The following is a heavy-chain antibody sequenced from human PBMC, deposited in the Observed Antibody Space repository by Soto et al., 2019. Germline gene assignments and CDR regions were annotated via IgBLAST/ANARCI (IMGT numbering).Heavy chain of an antibody. D-gene: IGHD3-16*02. J-gene: IGHJ4*02. CDR3: ARGRSFRLVGVPLDS. Sequence: SETLSLTCSVSGGSISSGYYYWSWIRQPPGKGLEWIGNIYYSGNTYYNPSLKSRLIISIDTSKNQFSLKVGSVTAADTAVYYCARGRSFRLVGVPLDSWGQGTLVTVSS. V-gene: IGHV4-30-4*01. CDR2: IYYSGNT. CDR1: GGSISSGYYY.